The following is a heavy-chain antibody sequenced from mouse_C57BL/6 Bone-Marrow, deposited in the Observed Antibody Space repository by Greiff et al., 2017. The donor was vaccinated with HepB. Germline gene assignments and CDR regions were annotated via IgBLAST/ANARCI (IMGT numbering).Heavy chain of an antibody. CDR1: GFNIKDDY. CDR3: TTNVGVFFDY. Sequence: EVQLVESGAELVRPGASVKLSCTASGFNIKDDYMHWVKQRPEQGLEWIGWIDPENGDTEYASKFQGKATITADTSSNTASLQLSSLTSEDTAVYYCTTNVGVFFDYWGQGTTLTVSA. CDR2: IDPENGDT. V-gene: IGHV14-4*01. J-gene: IGHJ2*01.